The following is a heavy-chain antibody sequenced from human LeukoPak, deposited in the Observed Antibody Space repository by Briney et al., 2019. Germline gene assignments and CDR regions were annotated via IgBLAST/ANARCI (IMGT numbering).Heavy chain of an antibody. CDR2: ISDDFGT. CDR1: GFTFSSYA. V-gene: IGHV3-23*01. J-gene: IGHJ4*02. D-gene: IGHD2-2*01. Sequence: GGSLRLSCAASGFTFSSYAMSFLRRAPGKGLEWVSAISDDFGTYHADSVKGRFTISRDNSRNTLYLQMTSLRAEDTAVYYCARGNSGHCTGATCYALDYWGQGALVTVSS. CDR3: ARGNSGHCTGATCYALDY.